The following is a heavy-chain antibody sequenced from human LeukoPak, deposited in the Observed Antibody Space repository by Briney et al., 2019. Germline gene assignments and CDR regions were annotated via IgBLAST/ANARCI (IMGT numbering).Heavy chain of an antibody. CDR2: ISDDFGT. CDR1: GFTFSSYA. V-gene: IGHV3-23*01. J-gene: IGHJ4*02. D-gene: IGHD2-2*01. Sequence: GGSLRLSCAASGFTFSSYAMSFLRRAPGKGLEWVSAISDDFGTYHADSVKGRFTISRDNSRNTLYLQMTSLRAEDTAVYYCARGNSGHCTGATCYALDYWGQGALVTVSS. CDR3: ARGNSGHCTGATCYALDY.